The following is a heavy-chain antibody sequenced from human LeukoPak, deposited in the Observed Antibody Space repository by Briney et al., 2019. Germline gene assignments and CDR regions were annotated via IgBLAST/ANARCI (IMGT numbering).Heavy chain of an antibody. V-gene: IGHV4-39*01. J-gene: IGHJ4*02. D-gene: IGHD3-22*01. CDR2: IYYSGST. CDR3: ARSHPDYYDSSGYLFDY. CDR1: GGSISSSSYY. Sequence: PSETLSLTCTVSGGSISSSSYYWGWIRQPPGKGLEWIGSIYYSGSTYYNPPLKSRVTISVDTSKNQFSLKLSSVTAADTAVYYCARSHPDYYDSSGYLFDYWGQGTLVTGSS.